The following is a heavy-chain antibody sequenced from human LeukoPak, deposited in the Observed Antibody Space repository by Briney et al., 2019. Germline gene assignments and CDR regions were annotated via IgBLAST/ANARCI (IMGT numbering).Heavy chain of an antibody. CDR3: ARYSSGWSFYGMDV. CDR2: INPNGGGT. Sequence: ASVKVSCKASGYTFTGYYMHWVRQAPGQGLEGMGWINPNGGGTNYAQKFQGRVTMTRDTSISTAYMELSRLRSDDTAVYYCARYSSGWSFYGMDVWGQGATVTVSS. D-gene: IGHD6-19*01. J-gene: IGHJ6*02. CDR1: GYTFTGYY. V-gene: IGHV1-2*02.